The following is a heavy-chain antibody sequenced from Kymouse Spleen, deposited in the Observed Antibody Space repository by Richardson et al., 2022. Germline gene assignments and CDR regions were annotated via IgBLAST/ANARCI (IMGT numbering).Heavy chain of an antibody. D-gene: IGHD4-17*01. CDR3: ARHGTVTTPYGMDV. V-gene: IGHV4-39*01. CDR1: GGSISSSSYY. Sequence: QLQLQESGPGLVKPSETLSLTCTVSGGSISSSSYYWGWIRQPPGKGLEWIGSIYYSGSTYYNPSLKSRVTISVDTSKNQFSLKLSSVTAADTAVYYCARHGTVTTPYGMDVWGQGTTVTVSS. CDR2: IYYSGST. J-gene: IGHJ6*02.